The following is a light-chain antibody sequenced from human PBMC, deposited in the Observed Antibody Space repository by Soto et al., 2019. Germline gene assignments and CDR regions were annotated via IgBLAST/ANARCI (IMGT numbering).Light chain of an antibody. CDR2: GAS. CDR3: QQYNSWPPIT. V-gene: IGKV3-15*01. CDR1: QGISSN. Sequence: EIAMTQSKATLSVSPGERATLSCRASQGISSNLGWYQQKPGQAPRLLIYGASTRATGIPARFSGSGSGTEFTLTISSLQSEDFAVYYCQQYNSWPPITFGQGTRLEIK. J-gene: IGKJ5*01.